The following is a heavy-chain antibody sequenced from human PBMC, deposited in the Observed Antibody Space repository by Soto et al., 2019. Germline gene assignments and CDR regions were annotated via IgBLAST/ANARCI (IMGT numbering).Heavy chain of an antibody. CDR1: GYTFTGYY. D-gene: IGHD3-10*01. J-gene: IGHJ5*02. V-gene: IGHV1-2*02. CDR2: INPNSGGT. CDR3: ARAERFPRSWFDT. Sequence: ASVKVSCKASGYTFTGYYMHWVRQAPGQGLEWMGWINPNSGGTNYAQKFQGRVTISLDTSNSQFSLKLTSVTAADTAMYFCARAERFPRSWFDTWGQGTQVTVSS.